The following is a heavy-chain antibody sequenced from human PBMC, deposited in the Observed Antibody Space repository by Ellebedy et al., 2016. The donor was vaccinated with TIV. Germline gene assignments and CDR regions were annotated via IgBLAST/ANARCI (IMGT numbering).Heavy chain of an antibody. CDR3: TTVYRYNYDSV. CDR2: LRRKTDGGAA. Sequence: GGSLRLSCAASGFTFSNDWMNWVRQAPGQGLEWVGRLRRKTDGGAADYTAPVKGRFTISRDDSKNTLYLQMNSLKTEDTAVYFCTTVYRYNYDSVWGQGTLVTVSS. D-gene: IGHD5-18*01. J-gene: IGHJ4*02. CDR1: GFTFSNDW. V-gene: IGHV3-15*01.